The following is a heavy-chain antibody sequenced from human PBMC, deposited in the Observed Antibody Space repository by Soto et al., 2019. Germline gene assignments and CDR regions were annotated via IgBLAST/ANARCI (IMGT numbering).Heavy chain of an antibody. J-gene: IGHJ5*02. CDR1: GGSFSGYY. Sequence: SETLSLTCGVYGGSFSGYYWTWIRQPPGKGLEWIGEINHSGSTNNNPPLKGRVTISVDTSKNQFSLRLSSVTAADTAVYSFARHSYSYGSTYGCWFDPWGQGTLSPSPQ. CDR2: INHSGST. D-gene: IGHD3-10*01. V-gene: IGHV4-34*01. CDR3: ARHSYSYGSTYGCWFDP.